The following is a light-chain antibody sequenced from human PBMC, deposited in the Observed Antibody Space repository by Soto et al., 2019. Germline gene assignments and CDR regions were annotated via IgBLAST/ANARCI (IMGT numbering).Light chain of an antibody. CDR3: QQYNSYWT. V-gene: IGKV1-5*03. CDR1: QSISSW. CDR2: KAS. Sequence: EIQMTQSPSTLSASVGVRVTITCRASQSISSWLAWYQQKPGKAPKLLIYKASSLESGVPSRFSGSGSGTEFTLTISSLQPDDFATYYCQQYNSYWTFGQGTKVEIK. J-gene: IGKJ1*01.